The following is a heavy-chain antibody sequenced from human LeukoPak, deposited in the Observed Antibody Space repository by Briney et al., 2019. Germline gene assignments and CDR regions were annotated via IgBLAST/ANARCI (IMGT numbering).Heavy chain of an antibody. CDR1: GYTFTGYY. CDR2: ISPNSGGT. V-gene: IGHV1-2*02. Sequence: ASVKVSCKASGYTFTGYYMHWVRQAPGQGLEWMGWISPNSGGTNYAQKFQGRVTMTRDTSISTAYMELSRLRSDDTAVYYCARTKYYYDSSGYYYPYWGQGTLVTVSS. J-gene: IGHJ4*02. CDR3: ARTKYYYDSSGYYYPY. D-gene: IGHD3-22*01.